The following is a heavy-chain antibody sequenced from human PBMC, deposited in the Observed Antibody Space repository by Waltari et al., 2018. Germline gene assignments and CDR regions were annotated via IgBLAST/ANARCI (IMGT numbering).Heavy chain of an antibody. J-gene: IGHJ4*02. D-gene: IGHD2-2*01. V-gene: IGHV4-59*01. CDR1: GGSISSYY. CDR2: IYYSGST. CDR3: ARGGGGYCSSTSCYSLDY. Sequence: QVQLQESGPGLVKPSETLSLTCTVSGGSISSYYWSWIRQPPGKGLEWTGYIYYSGSTNYNPSLKSRFTISVDTSKNQFSLKLSSWTAADTAVYYCARGGGGYCSSTSCYSLDYWGQGTLVTVSS.